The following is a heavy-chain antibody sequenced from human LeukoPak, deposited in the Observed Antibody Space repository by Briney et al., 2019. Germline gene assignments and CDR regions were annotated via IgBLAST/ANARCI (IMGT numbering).Heavy chain of an antibody. CDR1: GGSISSSSYH. D-gene: IGHD5-18*01. J-gene: IGHJ4*02. CDR3: ARQGYSYGNFDY. CDR2: IYYSGST. V-gene: IGHV4-39*01. Sequence: SETLSLTCTVSGGSISSSSYHWGWIRQPPGKGLEWIGSIYYSGSTYYNPSLKSRVTISVDTSKNQFSLKLSSVTAADTAVYYCARQGYSYGNFDYWGQGTLVTVSS.